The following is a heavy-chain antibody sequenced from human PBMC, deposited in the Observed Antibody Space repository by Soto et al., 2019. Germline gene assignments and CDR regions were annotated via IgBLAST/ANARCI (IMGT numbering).Heavy chain of an antibody. Sequence: SETLSLTCTVSGGSISSGGYYWSWIRQHPGKGLEWIGYIYYSGSTYYNPSLKSRVTISVDTSKNQFSLKLSSVTAADTAVYYCARDIENCSGGSCYAVSWFDPWGQGTLVTXSS. J-gene: IGHJ5*02. V-gene: IGHV4-31*03. CDR2: IYYSGST. CDR1: GGSISSGGYY. CDR3: ARDIENCSGGSCYAVSWFDP. D-gene: IGHD2-15*01.